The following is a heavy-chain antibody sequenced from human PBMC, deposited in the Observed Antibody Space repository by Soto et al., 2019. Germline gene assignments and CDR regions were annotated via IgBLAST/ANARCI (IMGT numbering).Heavy chain of an antibody. CDR1: GFTFTSSA. CDR2: IVVGSGNT. CDR3: AAGVTYAGNFDI. V-gene: IGHV1-58*02. J-gene: IGHJ3*02. Sequence: SVKVSCKASGFTFTSSAMQWVRQARGQRLEWIGWIVVGSGNTNYAQKFQERVSITRDMSTRTAYMELSSLRSEDTAVYYCAAGVTYAGNFDIWGQGIMVTVSS. D-gene: IGHD4-17*01.